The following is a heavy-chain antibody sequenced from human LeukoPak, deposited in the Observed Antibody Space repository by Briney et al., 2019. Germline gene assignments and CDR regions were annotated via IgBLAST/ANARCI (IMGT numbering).Heavy chain of an antibody. D-gene: IGHD6-6*01. V-gene: IGHV3-23*01. CDR2: ISGSGGST. CDR1: GFTFSSYA. J-gene: IGHJ4*02. CDR3: AKSRVYGSSSALLSN. Sequence: GGSLRLSCAASGFTFSSYAMSWVRQAPGRGLEWVSAISGSGGSTYYADSVKGRFTISRDNSKNTLYLQMNSLRAEDTAVYYCAKSRVYGSSSALLSNWGQGTLVTVSS.